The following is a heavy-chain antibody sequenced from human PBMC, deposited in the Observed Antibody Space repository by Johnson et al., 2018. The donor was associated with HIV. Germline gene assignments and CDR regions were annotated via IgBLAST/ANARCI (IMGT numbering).Heavy chain of an antibody. CDR1: GFTFSSYW. Sequence: VKLVESGGGLVQPGGSLRLSCAASGFTFSSYWMSWVRQAPGKGLEWVANIKQDGSEKYYVDSVKGRFTISRDNAKNSLYLQMNSLRAEDTAVYYCARERLYFDWLPDAFDIWGQGTMVTVSS. CDR2: IKQDGSEK. D-gene: IGHD3-9*01. V-gene: IGHV3-7*05. J-gene: IGHJ3*02. CDR3: ARERLYFDWLPDAFDI.